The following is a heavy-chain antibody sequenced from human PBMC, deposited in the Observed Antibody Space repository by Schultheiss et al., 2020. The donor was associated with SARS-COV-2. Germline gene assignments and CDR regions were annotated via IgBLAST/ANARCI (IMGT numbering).Heavy chain of an antibody. V-gene: IGHV3-23*01. D-gene: IGHD3-3*01. Sequence: GGSLRLSCAASGFTFSSYAMSWVRQAPGKGLEWVSSISSSSSYIYYADSVKGRFTISRDNSKNTLYLQMNSLRAEDTAVYYCAKIPLSITIFGEYFDYWGQGTLVTVSS. J-gene: IGHJ4*02. CDR3: AKIPLSITIFGEYFDY. CDR1: GFTFSSYA. CDR2: ISSSSSYI.